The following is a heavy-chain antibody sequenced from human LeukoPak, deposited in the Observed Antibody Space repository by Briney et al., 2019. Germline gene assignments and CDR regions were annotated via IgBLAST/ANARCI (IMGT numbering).Heavy chain of an antibody. CDR2: VYYSGST. J-gene: IGHJ4*02. CDR1: GGSISSYY. V-gene: IGHV4-59*01. Sequence: SETLSLTCTVSGGSISSYYWSWIRQPPGKGLEWIGYVYYSGSTNYKPSLKSRVTISVETSKNQFSLKLRSVTAADTAVYYCARVTGYMIEDYFDYWGQGTLVTVSS. CDR3: ARVTGYMIEDYFDY. D-gene: IGHD3-22*01.